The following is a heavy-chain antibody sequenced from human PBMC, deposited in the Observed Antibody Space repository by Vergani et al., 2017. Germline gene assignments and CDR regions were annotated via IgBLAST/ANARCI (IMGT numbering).Heavy chain of an antibody. CDR1: GDSFSSGVYY. J-gene: IGHJ4*02. V-gene: IGHV4-31*03. CDR3: ARMGGYXEGDAFRIGYFDS. CDR2: IYSTGST. Sequence: QVQLQESGPGLVKPSQTLALTCSVSGDSFSSGVYYWNWIRQHPGKGLEWIGYIYSTGSTHHNPSLRRRINMSVDTSKNQFSLKLNSVTAADTAMYYCARMGGYXEGDAFRIGYFDSWGPGILVTVSS. D-gene: IGHD2-2*01.